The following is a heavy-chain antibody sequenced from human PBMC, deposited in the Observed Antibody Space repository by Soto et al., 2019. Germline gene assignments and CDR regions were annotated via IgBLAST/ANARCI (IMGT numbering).Heavy chain of an antibody. D-gene: IGHD1-26*01. CDR1: GLSISGRDL. CDR2: IDHSGSA. J-gene: IGHJ4*02. CDR3: ARESIVGAGYFDY. V-gene: IGHV4-4*02. Sequence: TLSHTCGVSGLSISGRDLWSWIDPPPGQGLEWIGEIDHSGSANDNPALKSRVTISVDKSKNQFSLKLSSVTAADTAVYYCARESIVGAGYFDYWGQGTLVPVS.